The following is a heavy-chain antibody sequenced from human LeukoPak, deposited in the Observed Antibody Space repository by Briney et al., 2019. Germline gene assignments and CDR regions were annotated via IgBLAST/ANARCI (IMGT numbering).Heavy chain of an antibody. CDR1: GGSFSGYY. CDR3: ARGRGQLWLRLYYYGMDV. CDR2: INHSGST. D-gene: IGHD5-18*01. Sequence: SETLSLTCAVYGGSFSGYYWSWIRQPPGKGLEWIGEINHSGSTNYNPSLKSRVTISVDTSKNQFSLKLSSVTAADTAVYYCARGRGQLWLRLYYYGMDVWGQGTTVTVSS. V-gene: IGHV4-34*01. J-gene: IGHJ6*02.